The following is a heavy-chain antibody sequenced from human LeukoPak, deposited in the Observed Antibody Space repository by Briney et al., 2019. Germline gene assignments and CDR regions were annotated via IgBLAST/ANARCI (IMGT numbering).Heavy chain of an antibody. CDR1: GGSFSGYY. CDR3: ARGVPGIQIWLRKGRFDY. D-gene: IGHD5-18*01. V-gene: IGHV4-34*01. Sequence: PSETLSLTCAVYGGSFSGYYWSWIRQPPGKRLEWIGEINHSGSTNYNPSLKSRLTISVDTSKNQFSLKLSSVTAADTAVYYCARGVPGIQIWLRKGRFDYWGQGTLVTVSS. CDR2: INHSGST. J-gene: IGHJ4*02.